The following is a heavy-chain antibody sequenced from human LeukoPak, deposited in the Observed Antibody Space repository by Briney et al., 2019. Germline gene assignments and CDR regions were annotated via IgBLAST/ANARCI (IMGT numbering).Heavy chain of an antibody. J-gene: IGHJ4*02. V-gene: IGHV4-59*01. CDR1: GGSISSYY. Sequence: SETLSLTCTVSGGSISSYYWSWIRQPPGKGLEWIGYIYYSGSTNYNPSLKSRVTISVDTSKNQFSLKLSSVTAADTAVYYCARVGSGWYSSSWFDYWGQGALVTVSS. CDR3: ARVGSGWYSSSWFDY. CDR2: IYYSGST. D-gene: IGHD6-19*01.